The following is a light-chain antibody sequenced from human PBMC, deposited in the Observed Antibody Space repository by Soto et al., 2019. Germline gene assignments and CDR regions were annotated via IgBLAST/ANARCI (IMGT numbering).Light chain of an antibody. CDR3: KQSKRFPLT. Sequence: DIPMTQSPSSLSASVGDRVTITCRASQVIDRWLAWYQQKLGIAPKVLIYATSTLRTGDPSRFSGSASGTDFALTINSLQPEDSAPCYCKQSKRFPLTFGGGTKVEIK. CDR1: QVIDRW. V-gene: IGKV1-12*01. J-gene: IGKJ4*01. CDR2: ATS.